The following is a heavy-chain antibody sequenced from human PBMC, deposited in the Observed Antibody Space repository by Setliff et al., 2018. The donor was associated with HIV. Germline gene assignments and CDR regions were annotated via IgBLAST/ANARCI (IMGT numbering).Heavy chain of an antibody. V-gene: IGHV1-24*01. CDR3: ATITFYYDSSGSQNKKSYFFDY. Sequence: ASVKVSCKVSGYTLAEISMHWVRQAPGKGLEWMGGFDPDDGEKVYAQRFQGTVTMTEDTSTDTAYMELTSLTSEDTAVYYCATITFYYDSSGSQNKKSYFFDYWGQGTLVTVS. CDR1: GYTLAEIS. CDR2: FDPDDGEK. D-gene: IGHD3-22*01. J-gene: IGHJ4*02.